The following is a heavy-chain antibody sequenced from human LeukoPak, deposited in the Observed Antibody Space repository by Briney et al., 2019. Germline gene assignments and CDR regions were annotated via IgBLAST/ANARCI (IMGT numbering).Heavy chain of an antibody. CDR3: ARGGQSGYNDDAFDI. J-gene: IGHJ3*02. Sequence: SETLSLTCTVSGGSISSYYWSWIRQPPGKGLEWIGYIYYDGSSNYNPSLKSRITISVDTSKNQFSLKLSSVTAADTAVYYCARGGQSGYNDDAFDIWGQGTMVTVSS. V-gene: IGHV4-59*08. CDR1: GGSISSYY. D-gene: IGHD3-3*01. CDR2: IYYDGSS.